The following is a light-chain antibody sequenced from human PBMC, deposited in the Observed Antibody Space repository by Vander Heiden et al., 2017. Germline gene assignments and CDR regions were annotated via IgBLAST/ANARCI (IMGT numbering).Light chain of an antibody. CDR2: EVN. CDR1: SSDVGSDNL. CDR3: CSYAGSNTYV. Sequence: VSGSPGQSITISCTGTSSDVGSDNLVSWYQHDPGKAPKLITSEVNKRPSGVSYRFSGSKSGNTASLTISGLQAEDEAAYYCCSYAGSNTYVFGTGTKVTVL. J-gene: IGLJ1*01. V-gene: IGLV2-23*02.